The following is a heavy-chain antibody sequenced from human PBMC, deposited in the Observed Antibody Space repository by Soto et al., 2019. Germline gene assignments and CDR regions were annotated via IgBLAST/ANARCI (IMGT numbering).Heavy chain of an antibody. D-gene: IGHD4-17*01. J-gene: IGHJ4*02. CDR1: GGSFSTYY. CDR2: IYYGGTT. CDR3: ATMGTPVTGLYYFDH. Sequence: SETLSHTHTVSGGSFSTYYWSWFREPPGKGLEWVGYIYYGGTTSYNPSLKSRVTISLETSKSQFSLKLSSVTAADTAVYYCATMGTPVTGLYYFDHWGQGTLVTVS. V-gene: IGHV4-59*04.